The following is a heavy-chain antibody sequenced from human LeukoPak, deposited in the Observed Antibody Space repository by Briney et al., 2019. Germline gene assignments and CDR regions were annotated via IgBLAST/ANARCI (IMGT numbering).Heavy chain of an antibody. D-gene: IGHD5-12*01. CDR1: GYTFTSYA. Sequence: ASVKVSCKASGYTFTSYAMNWVRQAPGKGLEWMGGFDPEDGETIYAQKFQGRVTMTEDTSTDTAYMELSSLRSEDTAVYYCASVADWGQGTLVTVSS. V-gene: IGHV1-24*01. J-gene: IGHJ4*02. CDR2: FDPEDGET. CDR3: ASVAD.